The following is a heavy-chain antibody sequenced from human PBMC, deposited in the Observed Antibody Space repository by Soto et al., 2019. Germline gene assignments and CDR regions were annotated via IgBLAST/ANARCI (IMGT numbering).Heavy chain of an antibody. CDR2: MNPRSGGS. Sequence: ASVKVSCKASGYTFTNYYMHWLRQAPGQGLEWMGWMNPRSGGSKYAQAFQDRVTMTRDASISTAYMEMTSLGHGDTAVYFCARSDDSTSYPLDLWGPGTLVTVSS. CDR1: GYTFTNYY. D-gene: IGHD4-4*01. V-gene: IGHV1-2*02. J-gene: IGHJ5*02. CDR3: ARSDDSTSYPLDL.